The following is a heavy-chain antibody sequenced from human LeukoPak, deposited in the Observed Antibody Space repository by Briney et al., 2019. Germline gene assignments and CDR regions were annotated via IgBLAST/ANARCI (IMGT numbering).Heavy chain of an antibody. CDR3: AKDRRVLRFLEWLFDY. V-gene: IGHV3-30*02. J-gene: IGHJ4*02. D-gene: IGHD3-3*01. CDR2: IRYDGSNK. CDR1: GFTFSSYG. Sequence: GGSLRLSCAASGFTFSSYGMHWVRQAPGKGLGWVAFIRYDGSNKYYADSVKGRFTISRDNSKNTLYLQMNSLRAEDTAVYYCAKDRRVLRFLEWLFDYWGQGTLVTVSS.